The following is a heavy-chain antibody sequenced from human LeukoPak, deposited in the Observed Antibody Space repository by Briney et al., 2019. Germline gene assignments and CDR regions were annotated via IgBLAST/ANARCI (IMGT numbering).Heavy chain of an antibody. J-gene: IGHJ4*02. CDR2: INPNSGGT. V-gene: IGHV1-2*02. CDR3: ARAQASTLVN. CDR1: GYTFTSYA. Sequence: GASVKVSCKASGYTFTSYAMNWVRQAPGQGLEWMGWINPNSGGTNYAQKFQGRVTMTRDTSISTAYMELSRLRSDDTAVYYCARAQASTLVNWGQGTLVTVSS. D-gene: IGHD5/OR15-5a*01.